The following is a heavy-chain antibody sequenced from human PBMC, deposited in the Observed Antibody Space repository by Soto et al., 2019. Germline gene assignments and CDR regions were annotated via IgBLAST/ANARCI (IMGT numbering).Heavy chain of an antibody. V-gene: IGHV5-51*01. J-gene: IGHJ6*01. D-gene: IGHD3-3*01. Sequence: GESLKISCMGSGYTFTSYWIGWVRQMPGKGLEWMGIIYPGDSDTRYSPSFQGQVTISADKSISTAYLQWSSLKASDTAMYYCARLWPHNGHTFFVVVSPNVIYCMDEWCQETTVTVFS. CDR1: GYTFTSYW. CDR3: ARLWPHNGHTFFVVVSPNVIYCMDE. CDR2: IYPGDSDT.